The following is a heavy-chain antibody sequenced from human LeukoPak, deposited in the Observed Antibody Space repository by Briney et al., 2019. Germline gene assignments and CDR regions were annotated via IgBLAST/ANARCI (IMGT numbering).Heavy chain of an antibody. Sequence: GGSLRLSCAASGFTFSSYAMSWVRQAPGKGLEWVSAISGSGGSTYYADSVKGQFTISRDNSKNTLYLQMNSLRAEDTAVYYCAKRERYCSSTSCYLDYWGQGTLVTVSS. J-gene: IGHJ4*02. V-gene: IGHV3-23*01. D-gene: IGHD2-2*01. CDR1: GFTFSSYA. CDR2: ISGSGGST. CDR3: AKRERYCSSTSCYLDY.